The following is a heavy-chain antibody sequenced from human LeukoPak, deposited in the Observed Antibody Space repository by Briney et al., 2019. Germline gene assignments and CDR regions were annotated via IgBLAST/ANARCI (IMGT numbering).Heavy chain of an antibody. CDR3: ARGRAGIAAAGFDY. D-gene: IGHD6-13*01. CDR2: ISFDGANK. Sequence: PGGSLRLSCATSGFTFSMSSMHWVRLAPGRGLEWLAGISFDGANKFSGDSVKGRFSISRDNSKNTLYLQMNSLRLDDTAVYFCARGRAGIAAAGFDYWGQGTLVTVSS. CDR1: GFTFSMSS. J-gene: IGHJ4*02. V-gene: IGHV3-30*04.